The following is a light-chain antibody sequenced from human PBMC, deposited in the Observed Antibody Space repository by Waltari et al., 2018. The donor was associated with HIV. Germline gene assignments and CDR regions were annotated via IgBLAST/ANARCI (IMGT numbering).Light chain of an antibody. J-gene: IGKJ4*01. CDR1: RSLLYTANNKNY. CDR3: QQYYTSPLT. CDR2: WAS. V-gene: IGKV4-1*01. Sequence: DIVMTQSPDSLAVSLGERATSNCKARRSLLYTANNKNYLSWFQHKPGLPPRLLIYWASTRQSGVPDRFSGSGSGTYFTLTISSLHAEDVAVYYCQQYYTSPLTFGGGTKVEIK.